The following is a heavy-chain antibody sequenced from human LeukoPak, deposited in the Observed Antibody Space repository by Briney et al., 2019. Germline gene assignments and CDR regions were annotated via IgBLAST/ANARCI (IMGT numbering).Heavy chain of an antibody. CDR3: AREDPQTKVPEGMDV. CDR1: GGSISHYY. V-gene: IGHV4-59*01. CDR2: IYYTGTT. Sequence: SETLSHTCTVSGGSISHYYWSWIRQPPGKGPEWIGYIYYTGTTNYNPSLKSRVTMSVDTSKNQFSLKLNSVTAADTAVYYCAREDPQTKVPEGMDVWGQGTTVTVSS. J-gene: IGHJ6*02. D-gene: IGHD4/OR15-4a*01.